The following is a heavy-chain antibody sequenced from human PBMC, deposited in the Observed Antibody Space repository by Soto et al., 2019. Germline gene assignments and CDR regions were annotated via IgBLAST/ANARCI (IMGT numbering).Heavy chain of an antibody. V-gene: IGHV1-46*01. CDR1: GYTVSSFY. CDR2: MRPSDGST. CDR3: ARGPALRYYDRSGYRGSFEY. D-gene: IGHD3-22*01. J-gene: IGHJ4*02. Sequence: QVQLVQSGAEVVKPGASLTISCRASGYTVSSFYLHWVRQAPGQGLEWMGVMRPSDGSTNYAQKFQGRVTMTRATSTNTVYMDLSSLRSDDTAVYYCARGPALRYYDRSGYRGSFEYWGLGTLVTVSS.